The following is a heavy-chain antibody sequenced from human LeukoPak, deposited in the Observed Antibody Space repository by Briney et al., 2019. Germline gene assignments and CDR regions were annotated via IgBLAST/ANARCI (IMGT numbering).Heavy chain of an antibody. J-gene: IGHJ4*02. CDR3: ARLFGSGTYYMSDY. D-gene: IGHD3-10*01. Sequence: GGSLRLSCAASGFSFDEYAMHWVRQAPGKGLEWVGRSRNKVYSYTTDYAASVMGRFTISRDESKNSLYLQMNSLKPEDTAVYYCARLFGSGTYYMSDYWGQGTLVTVSS. V-gene: IGHV3-72*01. CDR2: SRNKVYSYTT. CDR1: GFSFDEYA.